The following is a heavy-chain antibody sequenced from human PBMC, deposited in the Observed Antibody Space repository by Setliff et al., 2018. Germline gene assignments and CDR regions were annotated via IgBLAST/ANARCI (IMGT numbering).Heavy chain of an antibody. Sequence: PGESLTISCAASGFTFRGFAMHWVRQAPGKGLEWVAFIRHDESDIYYTNSVKGRFTVSRDNSKNTLYLQMNILRPEDTALYYCVRDSSADYYDNDYFKYWGQGALVTVSS. J-gene: IGHJ1*01. CDR2: IRHDESDI. CDR3: VRDSSADYYDNDYFKY. V-gene: IGHV3-30*02. D-gene: IGHD2-21*02. CDR1: GFTFRGFA.